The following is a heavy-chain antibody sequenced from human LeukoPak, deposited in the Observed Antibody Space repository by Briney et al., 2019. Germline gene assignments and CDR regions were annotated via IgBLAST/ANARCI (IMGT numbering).Heavy chain of an antibody. D-gene: IGHD6-13*01. CDR3: ARFYGSGSSSWYYFDY. CDR2: INPSGGST. Sequence: ASVKVSCKASGYTFTSYYMHWVRQAPGQGLEWMGIINPSGGSTSYAQKFQGRVTMTRDTSTGTVYMELSSLRSEDTAVYYCARFYGSGSSSWYYFDYWGQGTLVTVSS. J-gene: IGHJ4*02. CDR1: GYTFTSYY. V-gene: IGHV1-46*01.